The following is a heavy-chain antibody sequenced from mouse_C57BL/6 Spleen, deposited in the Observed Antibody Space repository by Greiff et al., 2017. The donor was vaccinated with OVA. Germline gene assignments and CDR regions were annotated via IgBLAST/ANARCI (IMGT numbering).Heavy chain of an antibody. J-gene: IGHJ2*01. CDR1: GYAFSSSW. D-gene: IGHD2-2*01. CDR3: AKGNGYNFDY. Sequence: VQLQQSGPELVKPGASGKFSCKASGYAFSSSWLNWVKQRPGKGLEWIGWIYPGDGDTNYNGKFKGKATLTADKSSSPAYMQLSRLTSEDSAVYFCAKGNGYNFDYWDQGTTLTVSS. V-gene: IGHV1-82*01. CDR2: IYPGDGDT.